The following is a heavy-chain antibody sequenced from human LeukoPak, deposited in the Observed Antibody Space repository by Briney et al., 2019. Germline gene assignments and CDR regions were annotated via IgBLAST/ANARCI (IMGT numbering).Heavy chain of an antibody. CDR3: ARDPHPYCSSGPNYYYYYMDV. Sequence: ASVKVSCKASGYTFTSYYMHWVRQAPGQGLEWMGIINPSGGSTSYAQKFQGRVTMTRDMSTSTVYMELSSLRSEDTAVYYCARDPHPYCSSGPNYYYYYMDVWGKGTTVTVSS. CDR2: INPSGGST. J-gene: IGHJ6*03. CDR1: GYTFTSYY. D-gene: IGHD6-6*01. V-gene: IGHV1-46*01.